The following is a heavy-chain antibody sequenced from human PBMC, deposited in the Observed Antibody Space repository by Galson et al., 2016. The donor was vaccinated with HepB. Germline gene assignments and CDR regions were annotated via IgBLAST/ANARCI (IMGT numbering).Heavy chain of an antibody. Sequence: SLRLSCAASGFSFSTYRMNWVRQTPGKGVEWVSFINPSGDIKYYAGSVKGRFTISRDNVKKSPYLQMNSLRHEDTAVYFCAGDFEPWGQGTLVTVSS. CDR2: INPSGDIK. CDR3: AGDFEP. J-gene: IGHJ5*02. V-gene: IGHV3-48*02. CDR1: GFSFSTYR.